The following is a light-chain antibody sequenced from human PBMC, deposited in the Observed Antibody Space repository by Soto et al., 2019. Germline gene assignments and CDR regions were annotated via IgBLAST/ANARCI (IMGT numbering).Light chain of an antibody. CDR3: QQYNNWPS. CDR2: DAS. CDR1: QSVSSY. V-gene: IGKV3-11*01. J-gene: IGKJ5*01. Sequence: EIVWTQSPATLSLSPGDRCTLSCRASQSVSSYLAWYKQKPGQAPRLLIYDASNRATGIPARLSGSGSETEFTLTIRSMQSEDFAVYFCQQYNNWPSFGQGTRLEIK.